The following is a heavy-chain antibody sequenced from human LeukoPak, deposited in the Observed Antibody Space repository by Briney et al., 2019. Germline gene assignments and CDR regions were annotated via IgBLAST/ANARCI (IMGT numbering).Heavy chain of an antibody. CDR2: IRSKANSYAT. D-gene: IGHD3-22*01. V-gene: IGHV3-73*01. CDR3: TTDPPYDGSEYPGDY. Sequence: GGSLRLSCAASGSSFSGSAMHWVRQASGKGLEWVGQIRSKANSYATVYAASVKGRFTISRDDSKNTAYLQMNSLKTEDTAVYYCTTDPPYDGSEYPGDYWGQGTLVTVPS. J-gene: IGHJ4*02. CDR1: GSSFSGSA.